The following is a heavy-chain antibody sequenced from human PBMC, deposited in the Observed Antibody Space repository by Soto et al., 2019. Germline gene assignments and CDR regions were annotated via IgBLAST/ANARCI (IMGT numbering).Heavy chain of an antibody. CDR2: ISSSSSYI. V-gene: IGHV3-21*01. CDR1: GFTFSSYS. D-gene: IGHD3-22*01. Sequence: EVQLVESGGGLVKPGGSLRLSCAASGFTFSSYSMNWIRQAPGKGLEWVSSISSSSSYIYYADSVKGRFTISRDNAKNSLYLQMNSLRAEDTDVYYCARDLPYDYDSSGYVYYYYYGMDVWGQGTTVTVSS. J-gene: IGHJ6*02. CDR3: ARDLPYDYDSSGYVYYYYYGMDV.